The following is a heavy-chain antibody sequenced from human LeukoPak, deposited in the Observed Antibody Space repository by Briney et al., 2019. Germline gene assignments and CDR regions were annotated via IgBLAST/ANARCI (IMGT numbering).Heavy chain of an antibody. CDR2: IIPIFGTA. D-gene: IGHD3-10*01. J-gene: IGHJ6*03. CDR1: GGTFSSYA. Sequence: ASVKVSCKASGGTFSSYAISWVRQAPGQGLEWMGGIIPIFGTANYAQKFRGRVTITADKSTRTAYMELSSLRSEDTAVYYCARDAMVRGVFNYYYYYYYMDVWGKGTTVTISS. CDR3: ARDAMVRGVFNYYYYYYYMDV. V-gene: IGHV1-69*06.